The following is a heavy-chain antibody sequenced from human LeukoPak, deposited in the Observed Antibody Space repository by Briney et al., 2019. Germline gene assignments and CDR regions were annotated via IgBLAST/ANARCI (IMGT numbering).Heavy chain of an antibody. D-gene: IGHD2-2*01. CDR2: ISGSGGST. V-gene: IGHV3-23*01. CDR1: GFTFSSYA. CDR3: AKDDCSSTSCYRAFDI. J-gene: IGHJ3*02. Sequence: GGSLRLSCAASGFTFSSYAMSWVRQAPGKGLEWVSAISGSGGSTYYADSVKGRFTISRDNSKNTLYLQMNSLRAEDTAVYYCAKDDCSSTSCYRAFDIWGQGTMVTVSS.